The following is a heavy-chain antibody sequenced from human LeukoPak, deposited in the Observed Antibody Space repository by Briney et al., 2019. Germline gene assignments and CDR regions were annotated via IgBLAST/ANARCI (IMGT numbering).Heavy chain of an antibody. V-gene: IGHV4-34*01. CDR3: ATATRVVVAATLGSYYYYYGMDV. D-gene: IGHD2-15*01. Sequence: SETLSLTCAVSGGPFSGYFWSWIRQPPGKGLEWIGEINHSGSTNYNPSLKSRVTISVDTSKNQFSLKLSSVTAADTAVYYCATATRVVVAATLGSYYYYYGMDVWGQGTTVTVSS. CDR1: GGPFSGYF. CDR2: INHSGST. J-gene: IGHJ6*02.